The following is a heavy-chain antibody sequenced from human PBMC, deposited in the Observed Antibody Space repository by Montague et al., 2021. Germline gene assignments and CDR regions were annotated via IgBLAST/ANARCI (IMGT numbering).Heavy chain of an antibody. V-gene: IGHV3-7*01. CDR1: GFTFSNYW. J-gene: IGHJ4*02. CDR3: ARDQGQGYCGGDCYVGLDY. CDR2: IKKDGSEK. D-gene: IGHD2-21*01. Sequence: SLRLSCAASGFTFSNYWMSWVRQAPGKGLEWVAHIKKDGSEKHYVDSVEGRFTISRDNAKNSLYLQMNSLRAEDTAVYFCARDQGQGYCGGDCYVGLDYWGQGTLVTVSS.